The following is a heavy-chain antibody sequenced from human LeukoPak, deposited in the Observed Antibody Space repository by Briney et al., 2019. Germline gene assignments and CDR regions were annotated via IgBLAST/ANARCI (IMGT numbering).Heavy chain of an antibody. CDR3: ARDFIVVVPAGFDP. J-gene: IGHJ5*02. CDR2: INPNSGGT. V-gene: IGHV1-2*02. Sequence: GASVKVSCKASGYTFTVYYMHWVRQAPGQGLEWMGWINPNSGGTNYAQKFQGRVTMTRDTSISTAYMELSRLRSDDTAVYYCARDFIVVVPAGFDPWGQGTLVTVSS. D-gene: IGHD2-2*01. CDR1: GYTFTVYY.